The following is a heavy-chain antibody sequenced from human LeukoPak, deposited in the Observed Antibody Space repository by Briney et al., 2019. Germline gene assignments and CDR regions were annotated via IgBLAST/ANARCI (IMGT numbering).Heavy chain of an antibody. J-gene: IGHJ4*02. V-gene: IGHV1-2*02. CDR1: GYTFSGTGWY. Sequence: ASVNVSCKASGYTFSGTGWYLYWLRQAPGQGLECMGWIYPYTGATHYAQKFQGRVAMTRDTSISTAYMESRLRPDDTAVYYCARDGPAQMVDFDYWGQGTLVTVSS. D-gene: IGHD3-10*01. CDR3: ARDGPAQMVDFDY. CDR2: IYPYTGAT.